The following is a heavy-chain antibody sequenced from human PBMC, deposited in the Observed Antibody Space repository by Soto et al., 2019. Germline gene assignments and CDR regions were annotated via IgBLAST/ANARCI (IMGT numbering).Heavy chain of an antibody. CDR3: ARSPEATVTAFDY. CDR1: GGSISSGGYY. Sequence: QVQLQESGPGLVKPSQTLSLTCTVSGGSISSGGYYWSWIRQHPGKGLEWIGYISYSGSTYYNPSLRSRVTISVDTSTNQFSLQLSSVTAADTAVYYCARSPEATVTAFDYWGQGTLVTVSS. D-gene: IGHD4-17*01. V-gene: IGHV4-31*03. CDR2: ISYSGST. J-gene: IGHJ4*02.